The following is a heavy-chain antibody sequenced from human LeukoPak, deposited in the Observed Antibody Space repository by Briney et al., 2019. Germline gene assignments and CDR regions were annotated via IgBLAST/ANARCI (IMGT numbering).Heavy chain of an antibody. Sequence: YWIGWVRQMPGKGLEWMGIIYPRDSDTRYSPSFQGQVTISADRSISTAYLQWSSLKASDTAMYYCARHTGADYWGQGTLVTVPS. D-gene: IGHD1-14*01. CDR2: IYPRDSDT. CDR3: ARHTGADY. V-gene: IGHV5-51*01. CDR1: YW. J-gene: IGHJ4*02.